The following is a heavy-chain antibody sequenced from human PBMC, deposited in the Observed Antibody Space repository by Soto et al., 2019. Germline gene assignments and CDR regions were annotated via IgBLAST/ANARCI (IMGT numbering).Heavy chain of an antibody. V-gene: IGHV5-10-1*01. CDR3: ARVREVGATPGDFDY. Sequence: GESLKISCKGSGYSFTSYWISWVRQMPGKGLEWMGRIDPSDSYTNYNPSLKSRVTISVDTSKNQFSLKLSSVTAADTAVYYCARVREVGATPGDFDYWGQGTLVTVSS. J-gene: IGHJ4*02. D-gene: IGHD1-26*01. CDR2: IDPSDSYT. CDR1: GYSFTSYW.